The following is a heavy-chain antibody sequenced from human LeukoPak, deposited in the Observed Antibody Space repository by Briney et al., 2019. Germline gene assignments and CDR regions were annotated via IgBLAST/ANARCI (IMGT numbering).Heavy chain of an antibody. CDR1: GVSISDNNW. D-gene: IGHD2-15*01. Sequence: SETLSLTCAVSGVSISDNNWWSWVRQPPGKGLEWIGEIHHTGGTNYNPSLKSRVTFSLDKSEKQFSLKLSSVTAADTAVYYCARDCSGGSCPTGGHDVFDMWGQGTIVTVSS. CDR3: ARDCSGGSCPTGGHDVFDM. V-gene: IGHV4-4*02. CDR2: IHHTGGT. J-gene: IGHJ3*02.